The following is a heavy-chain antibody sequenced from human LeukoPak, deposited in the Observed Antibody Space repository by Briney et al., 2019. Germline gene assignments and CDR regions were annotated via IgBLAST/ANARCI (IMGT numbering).Heavy chain of an antibody. CDR3: VYQVRGVVV. J-gene: IGHJ4*02. CDR1: GLSFSSYP. D-gene: IGHD3-10*01. Sequence: SGGSLRLSCSASGLSFSSYPMHWVRQAPGKGLEYVSGISSNEGRTYYADSVKGRFTISRDNSKNTLFVQMSSLRSEDTSVYYCVYQVRGVVVWGQGTLVTVSS. CDR2: ISSNEGRT. V-gene: IGHV3-64*05.